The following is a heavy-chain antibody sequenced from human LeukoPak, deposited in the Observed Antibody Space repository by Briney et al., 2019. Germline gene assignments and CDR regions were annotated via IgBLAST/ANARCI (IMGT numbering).Heavy chain of an antibody. CDR2: ISAYNGNT. V-gene: IGHV1-18*01. CDR1: RYTFTSYG. J-gene: IGHJ5*02. CDR3: ARQSSSSWFPNWFDP. Sequence: ASVKVSCKASRYTFTSYGISWVRQAPGHGLEWMGWISAYNGNTNYAQKLQGRVTMTTDTSTSTAYMELRSLRSDDAAVYYCARQSSSSWFPNWFDPWGQGTLVTVSS. D-gene: IGHD6-13*01.